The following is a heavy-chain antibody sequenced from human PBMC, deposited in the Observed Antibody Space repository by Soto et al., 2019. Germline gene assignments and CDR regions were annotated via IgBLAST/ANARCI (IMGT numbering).Heavy chain of an antibody. J-gene: IGHJ4*02. D-gene: IGHD3-10*01. Sequence: QLQLHMSGSGLVKPSQTLSLTCTVSGASITYGAYSWGWIRQTPGKGLEWIGYINHLETTFYNPSFESRLTPSIDRTKNQFSLTLKSMSAADRAVYFCARGGGFDSFDYWGQGILVTVSS. V-gene: IGHV4-30-2*01. CDR1: GASITYGAYS. CDR2: INHLETT. CDR3: ARGGGFDSFDY.